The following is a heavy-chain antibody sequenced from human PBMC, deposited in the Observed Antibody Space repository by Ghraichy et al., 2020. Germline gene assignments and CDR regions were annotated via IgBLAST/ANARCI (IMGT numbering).Heavy chain of an antibody. CDR1: GFTFTNSW. CDR3: ARDISRPGIIRGVIDY. J-gene: IGHJ4*02. CDR2: IKPDGSET. D-gene: IGHD3-10*01. V-gene: IGHV3-7*04. Sequence: LSLTCAASGFTFTNSWMTWVRQAPGKGLEWVANIKPDGSETYYVGSVKGRFIISRDNAKNSLYLQMNSLRAEDTAVYYCARDISRPGIIRGVIDYWGQGTLVNVSS.